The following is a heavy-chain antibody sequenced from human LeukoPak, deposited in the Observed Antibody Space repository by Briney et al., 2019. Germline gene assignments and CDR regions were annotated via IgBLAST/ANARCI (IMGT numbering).Heavy chain of an antibody. V-gene: IGHV4-38-2*02. D-gene: IGHD3-10*01. CDR1: GYSISSGYY. CDR3: ARRRGITMVRGFIDY. J-gene: IGHJ4*02. CDR2: NYHSGYT. Sequence: SETLYLTCTVSGYSISSGYYWGWIRQPPGKGLEWIGSNYHSGYTYYNPSLQSRVTISMDTSNNQSSLKLSSVTAADTAVYYCARRRGITMVRGFIDYWGQGALVTVSS.